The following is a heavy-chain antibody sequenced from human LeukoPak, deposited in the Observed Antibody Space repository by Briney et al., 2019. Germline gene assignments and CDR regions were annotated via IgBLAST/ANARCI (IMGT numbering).Heavy chain of an antibody. J-gene: IGHJ3*02. Sequence: SETLSLTCTVSGGSISSYYWSWIRQPPGKGLEWIGYIYYSGSTNYNPSLKSRVTISVDTSKNQFSLKLNSMTAADTAVYYCARHGSANGLDMWGQGTMVTVSS. CDR3: ARHGSANGLDM. CDR1: GGSISSYY. V-gene: IGHV4-59*08. CDR2: IYYSGST. D-gene: IGHD2-8*01.